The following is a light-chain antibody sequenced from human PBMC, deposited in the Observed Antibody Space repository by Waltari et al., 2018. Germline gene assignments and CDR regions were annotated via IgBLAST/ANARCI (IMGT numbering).Light chain of an antibody. CDR3: QNYNSVPRSFT. CDR1: QGISNY. Sequence: DIQMTQFPSSLSASVGDRVTIPCRASQGISNYLAWYQQKSGRAPKLLIYAAYIWQSGVPSRFSGSGSGTEFTLTISSLQPEDVATYYCQNYNSVPRSFTFGPGTKIEIK. V-gene: IGKV1-27*01. J-gene: IGKJ3*01. CDR2: AAY.